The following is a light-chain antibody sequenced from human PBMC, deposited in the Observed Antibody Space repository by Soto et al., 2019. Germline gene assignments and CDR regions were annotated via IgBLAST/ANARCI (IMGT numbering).Light chain of an antibody. J-gene: IGKJ1*01. CDR3: QQYNNWPQT. V-gene: IGKV3-15*01. CDR2: DAS. Sequence: ETMMTQSPDTLSVSLGARAPLSCRASQSLRSSLAWYQQKPGQAPRLLIYDASTRATGIPARFSGSGSGTDFTLTISGLQSEDFAVYYCQQYNNWPQTFGQGTKVDNK. CDR1: QSLRSS.